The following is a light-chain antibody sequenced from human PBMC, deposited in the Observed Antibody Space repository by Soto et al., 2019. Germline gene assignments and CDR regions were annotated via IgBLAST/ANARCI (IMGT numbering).Light chain of an antibody. CDR3: QEYNTWPWT. CDR1: QSVSNNY. J-gene: IGKJ1*01. V-gene: IGKV3-20*01. Sequence: EIVLTQSPGTLSLSPGERATLSCRASQSVSNNYLAWYQQKPGQAPRLLIYGASNRATGIPDRFSGSGPGTDFTLTISRLEPEDFAVYYCQEYNTWPWTFGQGTKVDIK. CDR2: GAS.